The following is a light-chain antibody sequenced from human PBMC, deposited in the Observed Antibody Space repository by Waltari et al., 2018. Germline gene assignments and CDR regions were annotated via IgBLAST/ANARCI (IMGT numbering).Light chain of an antibody. CDR1: SLRRYS. CDR2: STH. J-gene: IGLJ2*01. Sequence: SSELTQDPLVSVALGQTVRITCQGDSLRRYSASWHQQKPGQAPVLVIYSTHIRPSGIPDRFAGSSAGNTASLTITGGQAEDEADYYCNSRDSSGTLLLFGGGTSVTVL. CDR3: NSRDSSGTLLL. V-gene: IGLV3-19*01.